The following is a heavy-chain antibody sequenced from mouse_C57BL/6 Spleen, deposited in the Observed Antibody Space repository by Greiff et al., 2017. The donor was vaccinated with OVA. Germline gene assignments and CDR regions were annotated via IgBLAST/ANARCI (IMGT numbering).Heavy chain of an antibody. D-gene: IGHD1-1*01. CDR3: ARGDYGSSSWFAY. J-gene: IGHJ3*01. Sequence: EVKLVESGGGLVQPGGSLKLSCAASGFTFSDYGMAWVRQAPRKGPEWVAFISNLAYSIYYADTVTGRFTISRENAKNTLYLEMSSLRSEDTAMYYCARGDYGSSSWFAYWGQGTLVTVSA. CDR2: ISNLAYSI. V-gene: IGHV5-15*01. CDR1: GFTFSDYG.